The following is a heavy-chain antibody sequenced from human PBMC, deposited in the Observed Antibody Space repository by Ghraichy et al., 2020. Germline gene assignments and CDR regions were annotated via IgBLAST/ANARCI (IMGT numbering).Heavy chain of an antibody. CDR1: GGSISSYY. CDR2: IYYSGST. D-gene: IGHD2-2*02. Sequence: SQTLSLTCTVSGGSISSYYWSWIRQPPGKGLEWIGYIYYSGSTNYNPSLKSRVTISVDTSKNQFSLKLSSVTAADTAVYYCARGPAILPEEGWFDPWGQGTLVTVSS. CDR3: ARGPAILPEEGWFDP. V-gene: IGHV4-59*01. J-gene: IGHJ5*02.